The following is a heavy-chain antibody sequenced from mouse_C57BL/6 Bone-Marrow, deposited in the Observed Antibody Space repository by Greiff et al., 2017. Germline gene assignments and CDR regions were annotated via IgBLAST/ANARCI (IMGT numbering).Heavy chain of an antibody. CDR2: IDPSDSYT. J-gene: IGHJ2*01. Sequence: QVQLQQPGAELVRPGTSVKLSCKASGYTFPSYWMHWVKPRPGQGLEWIGVIDPSDSYTNYNQKFKGKATLTVDTSSSTAYMQLSSLTSEDSAVYYCARGWLLRYWGQGTTLTVSS. V-gene: IGHV1-59*01. CDR3: ARGWLLRY. CDR1: GYTFPSYW. D-gene: IGHD2-3*01.